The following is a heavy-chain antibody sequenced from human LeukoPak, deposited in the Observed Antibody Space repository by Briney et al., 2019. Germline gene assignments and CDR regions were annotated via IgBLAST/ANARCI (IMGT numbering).Heavy chain of an antibody. V-gene: IGHV3-20*04. CDR2: INWNGGST. CDR3: AREGSSSSAGVGY. CDR1: GFTFDDYG. D-gene: IGHD6-6*01. Sequence: GGSLRLSCAVSGFTFDDYGMSWVRQAPGKGMKWVSGINWNGGSTGYADSVKGRFTISRDNAKNSLYLQMNSLRAEDTALYYCAREGSSSSAGVGYWGQGTLVTVSS. J-gene: IGHJ4*02.